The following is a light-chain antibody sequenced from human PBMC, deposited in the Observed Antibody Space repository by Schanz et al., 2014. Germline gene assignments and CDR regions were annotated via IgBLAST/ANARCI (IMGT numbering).Light chain of an antibody. CDR3: SSYTGSSPLFV. Sequence: QSVLTQPPSASGSPGQSVTISCTGTSSDIGNYNYVSWYQQHPGKAPKLMIYDVSNRPSGVSHRFSGSKSGNTASLTISGLQAEDEADYYCSSYTGSSPLFVFGTGTKLTVL. J-gene: IGLJ1*01. V-gene: IGLV2-14*03. CDR1: SSDIGNYNY. CDR2: DVS.